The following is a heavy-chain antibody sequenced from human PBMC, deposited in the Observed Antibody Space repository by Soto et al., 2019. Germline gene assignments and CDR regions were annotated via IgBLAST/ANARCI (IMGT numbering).Heavy chain of an antibody. Sequence: ASVKVSCKASGYTFTSYDINWVRLATGQRLEWMGWINAGNGNTKYSQKFQGRVTITRDTSASTAYMELSSLRSEDTAVYYCAIGGSVVRDPYAFDIWGQGTMVTVSS. CDR1: GYTFTSYD. CDR2: INAGNGNT. CDR3: AIGGSVVRDPYAFDI. J-gene: IGHJ3*02. D-gene: IGHD2-15*01. V-gene: IGHV1-3*01.